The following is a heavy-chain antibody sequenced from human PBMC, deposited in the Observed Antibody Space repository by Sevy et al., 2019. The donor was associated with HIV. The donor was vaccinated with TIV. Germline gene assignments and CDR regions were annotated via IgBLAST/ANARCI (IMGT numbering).Heavy chain of an antibody. CDR3: VRGTGIRSLYCFDH. CDR1: GFSFNSYS. J-gene: IGHJ4*02. CDR2: ITSSSPTT. Sequence: GGSLRLSCEVPGFSFNSYSFTWVRQAPGKGLEWISYITSSSPTTYYAESVQGRFTISRDNVKKSLYLQMNSLRVADTAIYDCVRGTGIRSLYCFDHWGLGTLVTVSS. D-gene: IGHD1-1*01. V-gene: IGHV3-48*01.